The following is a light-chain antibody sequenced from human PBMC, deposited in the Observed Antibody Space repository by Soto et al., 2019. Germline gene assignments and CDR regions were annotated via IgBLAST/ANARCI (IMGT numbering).Light chain of an antibody. CDR1: QTMTRAY. J-gene: IGKJ2*01. V-gene: IGKV3-20*01. Sequence: EIVLMQSPGTLSLSPGERATLSCRASQTMTRAYVAWYQQKPGQAPRLLIYAASYRATGISDKFSGSGSGTDFSLTISILEPEDSAVYYCHQYHSPPQTFGQGTKVEIK. CDR3: HQYHSPPQT. CDR2: AAS.